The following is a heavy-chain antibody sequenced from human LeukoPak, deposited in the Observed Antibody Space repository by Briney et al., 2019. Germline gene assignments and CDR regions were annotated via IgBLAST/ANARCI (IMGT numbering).Heavy chain of an antibody. Sequence: ASVKVSCKASGYTFTGYYMHWVRQAPGQGLEWMGRINPNSGGTNYAQKFQGRVTVTRDTSISTAYMELSRLRSDDTAVYYCARLSLFDYGDYWGQGTLVTVSS. CDR1: GYTFTGYY. CDR2: INPNSGGT. D-gene: IGHD5/OR15-5a*01. V-gene: IGHV1-2*06. J-gene: IGHJ4*02. CDR3: ARLSLFDYGDY.